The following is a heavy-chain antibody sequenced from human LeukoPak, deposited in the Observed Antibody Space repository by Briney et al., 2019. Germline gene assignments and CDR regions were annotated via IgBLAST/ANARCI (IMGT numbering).Heavy chain of an antibody. V-gene: IGHV3-20*04. CDR1: GFTFDGFG. CDR2: INWNGAST. CDR3: AKEQPGFRGFDY. J-gene: IGHJ4*02. Sequence: GGSLRLSCAASGFTFDGFGMSWVRQGPGKGLEWISGINWNGASTGYADSVKGRFTISRDNAKNSLYLQMNSLRAEDTALYYCAKEQPGFRGFDYWGQGTLVTVSS. D-gene: IGHD3-16*01.